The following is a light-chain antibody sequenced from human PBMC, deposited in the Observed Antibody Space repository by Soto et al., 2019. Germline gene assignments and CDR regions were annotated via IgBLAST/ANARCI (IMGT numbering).Light chain of an antibody. CDR1: SSDIGGYNF. J-gene: IGLJ1*01. Sequence: QSALTQPPSASGSPGQSVAISCTGTSSDIGGYNFVSWYQQHPGKAPKLMIYEVTNRPSGVPDRFSGSKSGNTATLIVSGGQAEDEADYYCSSQGANNSPDVFGSGTKLTVL. CDR3: SSQGANNSPDV. V-gene: IGLV2-8*01. CDR2: EVT.